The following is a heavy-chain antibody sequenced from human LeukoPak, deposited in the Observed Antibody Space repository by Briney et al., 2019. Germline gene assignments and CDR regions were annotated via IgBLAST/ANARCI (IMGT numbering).Heavy chain of an antibody. V-gene: IGHV4-38-2*01. Sequence: PSETLSLTCGVSGYSITSGFCWGWIRQPPGKGLERIAFMYNSGSTYYDPSLKSRVTMSIDTSKNLLSLKLGSVTAADTAVYYCARAPTGYYMDVWGKGTTVTVSS. D-gene: IGHD2-8*02. CDR3: ARAPTGYYMDV. CDR1: GYSITSGFC. CDR2: MYNSGST. J-gene: IGHJ6*03.